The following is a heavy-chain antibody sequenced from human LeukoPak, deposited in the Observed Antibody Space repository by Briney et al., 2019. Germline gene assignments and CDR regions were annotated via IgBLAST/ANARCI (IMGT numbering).Heavy chain of an antibody. CDR3: ARDKRGGSPYYFDY. V-gene: IGHV4-61*02. Sequence: TLSLTCTASGGSISSGSYYWSWIRQAAGKGVEWIGRIYTGGSTNYNPSLKSRVTISVDTSKNQFSLKLSSVTAADTAVYYCARDKRGGSPYYFDYWGQGTLVTVSS. D-gene: IGHD2-15*01. CDR2: IYTGGST. CDR1: GGSISSGSYY. J-gene: IGHJ4*02.